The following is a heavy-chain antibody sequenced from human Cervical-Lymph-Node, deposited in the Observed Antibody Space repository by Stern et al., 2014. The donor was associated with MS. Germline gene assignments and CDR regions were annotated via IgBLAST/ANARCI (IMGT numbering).Heavy chain of an antibody. CDR2: IGTKLGNT. CDR3: RAGADAFDV. CDR1: GYTFTNYA. V-gene: IGHV1-18*01. Sequence: QMQLVQSGAEVKKPGASVKVSCKASGYTFTNYAISWVRQAPGQGLEWMGWIGTKLGNTNCAQRFQGRVALATDTSPSTVYMELRSLRSDDTAMYYCRAGADAFDVWGQGTMVTVSS. D-gene: IGHD6-13*01. J-gene: IGHJ3*01.